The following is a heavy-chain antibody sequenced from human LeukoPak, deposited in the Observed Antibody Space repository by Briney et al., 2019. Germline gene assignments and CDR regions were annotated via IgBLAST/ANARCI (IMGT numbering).Heavy chain of an antibody. CDR1: GGSISSYY. CDR3: ARDLGVDSYAYESGLDV. CDR2: SYYSGST. J-gene: IGHJ6*02. D-gene: IGHD5-18*01. V-gene: IGHV4-59*01. Sequence: SETLSLTCTVSGGSISSYYCTWIRQPPGKGLEWIGYSYYSGSTNYNPSLKSRVTISVDTSKNQFSLKLTSVTAADTAVYYCARDLGVDSYAYESGLDVWGQGTTVT.